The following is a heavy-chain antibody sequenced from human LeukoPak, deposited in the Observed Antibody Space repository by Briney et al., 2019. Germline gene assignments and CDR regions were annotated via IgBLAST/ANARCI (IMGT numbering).Heavy chain of an antibody. V-gene: IGHV4-59*01. Sequence: KPSETLSLTCTVSGGSISDYHRNWLRQAPEKGLEWIGYINYSGTTNYNPSLTSRVTISADTSKTQVSLMVRSVTAADTAVYYCATTRGGYWASPLDFWGQGILVAVSS. J-gene: IGHJ4*02. CDR2: INYSGTT. CDR1: GGSISDYH. D-gene: IGHD5-12*01. CDR3: ATTRGGYWASPLDF.